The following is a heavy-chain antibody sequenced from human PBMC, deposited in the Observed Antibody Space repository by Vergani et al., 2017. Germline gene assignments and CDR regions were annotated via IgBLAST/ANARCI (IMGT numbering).Heavy chain of an antibody. CDR1: GGSISSYY. CDR2: IYYSGST. J-gene: IGHJ6*02. D-gene: IGHD3-10*01. CDR3: ARDRAPYYGMDV. Sequence: QVQLQESGPGLVKPSETLSLTCTVSGGSISSYYWSWIRHPPGKGLEWIGYIYYSGSTNYIPSLKSRVTISVDTSKNQFSLKLSSVTAADTAVYYCARDRAPYYGMDVWGQGTTVTVSS. V-gene: IGHV4-59*01.